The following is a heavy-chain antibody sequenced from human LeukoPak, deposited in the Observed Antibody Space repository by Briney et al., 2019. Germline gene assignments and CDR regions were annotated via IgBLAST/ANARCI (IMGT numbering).Heavy chain of an antibody. J-gene: IGHJ4*02. D-gene: IGHD3-22*01. Sequence: GGSLRLSCAASGFTFSSYAMSWVRQAPGKGLEWVSAISGSGGSTYYADSVKGRFTISRDSSKNTLYLQMNSLRAEDTAVYYCAKETYYDSSGYSDYWGQGTLVTVSS. CDR2: ISGSGGST. CDR1: GFTFSSYA. CDR3: AKETYYDSSGYSDY. V-gene: IGHV3-23*01.